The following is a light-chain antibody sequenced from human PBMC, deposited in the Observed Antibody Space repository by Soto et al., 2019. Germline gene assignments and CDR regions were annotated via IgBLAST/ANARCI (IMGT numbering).Light chain of an antibody. CDR1: QSVSSN. CDR2: GAS. Sequence: EIGLTQLPATLSVSPGERATLSCRASQSVSSNLAWYQQKPGQAPRLLIYGASTRATGIPARFSGSGSGTEFTLTISSLQSEDFAVYYCEKYNNWPKTFGQGTNVDIK. J-gene: IGKJ1*01. V-gene: IGKV3-15*01. CDR3: EKYNNWPKT.